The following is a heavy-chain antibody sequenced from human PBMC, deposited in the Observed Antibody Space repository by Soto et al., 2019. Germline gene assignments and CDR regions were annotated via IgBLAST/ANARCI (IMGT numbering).Heavy chain of an antibody. CDR1: GGTFSSYA. V-gene: IGHV1-69*06. CDR3: ARLALQGTTGWFDP. J-gene: IGHJ5*02. D-gene: IGHD1-7*01. Sequence: ASVKVSCKASGGTFSSYAISWVRQAPGQGLEWMGGIIPIFGTANYAQKFQGRVTITADKSTSTAYVELSSLRSEDTAVYYCARLALQGTTGWFDPWGQGTLVTVS. CDR2: IIPIFGTA.